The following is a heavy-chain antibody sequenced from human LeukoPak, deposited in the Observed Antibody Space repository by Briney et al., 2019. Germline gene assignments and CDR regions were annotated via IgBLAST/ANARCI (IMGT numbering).Heavy chain of an antibody. J-gene: IGHJ5*02. CDR1: GFTFSSYA. CDR2: ISGSGGST. D-gene: IGHD3-9*01. Sequence: GGSLRLSCAASGFTFSSYAMSWVRQAPGKGLEWVSAISGSGGSTNYADSVKGRFTISRDNSKNTLYLQMNSLRAEDTAVYYCAKDQDYDILTGYYSPSWFDPWGQGTLVTVSS. V-gene: IGHV3-23*01. CDR3: AKDQDYDILTGYYSPSWFDP.